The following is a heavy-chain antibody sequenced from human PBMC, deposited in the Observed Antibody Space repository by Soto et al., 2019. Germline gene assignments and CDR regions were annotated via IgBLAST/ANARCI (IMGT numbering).Heavy chain of an antibody. V-gene: IGHV5-51*01. CDR2: IFPGDSDT. J-gene: IGHJ4*02. CDR1: GYNFGGYW. Sequence: PGESLKISCXASGYNFGGYWIGWVRQMPGKGLEWMGIIFPGDSDTRYSPSFQGQVTISADKSISTVYLQWRSLKASDTAIYCCARGGFIGTPPDYWGQGTRVTVSS. D-gene: IGHD1-7*01. CDR3: ARGGFIGTPPDY.